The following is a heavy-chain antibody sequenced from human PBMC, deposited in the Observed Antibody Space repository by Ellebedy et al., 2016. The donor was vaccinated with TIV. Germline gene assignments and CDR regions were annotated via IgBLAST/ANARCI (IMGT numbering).Heavy chain of an antibody. CDR2: ITDSSSHF. V-gene: IGHV3-21*01. CDR3: ATLGPYGYNSGRNYYYWGMDV. D-gene: IGHD5-18*01. J-gene: IGHJ6*02. Sequence: GESLKISCAVSGFTFSRFNMNWVRQVPGKGLEWVSSITDSSSHFYYADSVKGRFTISRDNVKNSLYLQMNSLRDEDTAVYYCATLGPYGYNSGRNYYYWGMDVWGQGTTVTVSS. CDR1: GFTFSRFN.